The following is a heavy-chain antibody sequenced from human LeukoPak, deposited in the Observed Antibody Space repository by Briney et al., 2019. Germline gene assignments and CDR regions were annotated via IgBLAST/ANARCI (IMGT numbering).Heavy chain of an antibody. D-gene: IGHD3-22*01. J-gene: IGHJ4*02. Sequence: SETLSLTCTVSGGSISSGDYYWSWIRQPPGKGLEWIGYIYYSGSTYYNPSLKSRVTISVDTSKNQFSLKLSSVTAADTAVYYCARDGGSGYYPLPLDYWGQGTPVTVSS. V-gene: IGHV4-30-4*01. CDR3: ARDGGSGYYPLPLDY. CDR1: GGSISSGDYY. CDR2: IYYSGST.